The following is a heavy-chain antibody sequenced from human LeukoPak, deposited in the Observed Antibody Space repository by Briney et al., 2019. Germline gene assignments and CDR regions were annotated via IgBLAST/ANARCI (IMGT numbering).Heavy chain of an antibody. J-gene: IGHJ6*02. Sequence: GGSLRLSCAASGFAFSSYNMNWVRQAPGKGLEWISYIGSSGSPTHYADSVGGRFTISRDNAKNSLYLQMNSVRDEDTAVYFCARRPYSDTSGRLSDVWGQGTTVTVSS. V-gene: IGHV3-48*02. CDR2: IGSSGSPT. CDR3: ARRPYSDTSGRLSDV. D-gene: IGHD3-22*01. CDR1: GFAFSSYN.